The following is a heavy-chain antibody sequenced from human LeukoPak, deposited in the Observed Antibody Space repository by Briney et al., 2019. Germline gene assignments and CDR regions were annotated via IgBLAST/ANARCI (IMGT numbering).Heavy chain of an antibody. V-gene: IGHV4-38-2*01. Sequence: SETLSLTCAVSDYSISSGVYWGWIRQPPGKGLEWTGRIYHSGSTNYNPSLKSRVTISVDTSKNQFSLKLSSVTAADTAVYYCARGTPHYSNYNYYYMDVWGKGTTVTVSS. CDR2: IYHSGST. D-gene: IGHD4-11*01. J-gene: IGHJ6*03. CDR3: ARGTPHYSNYNYYYMDV. CDR1: DYSISSGVY.